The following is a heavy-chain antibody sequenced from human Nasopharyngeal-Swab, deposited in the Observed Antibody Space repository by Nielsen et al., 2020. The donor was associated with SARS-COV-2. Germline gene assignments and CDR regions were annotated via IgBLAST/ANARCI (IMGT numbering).Heavy chain of an antibody. V-gene: IGHV3-21*01. CDR3: ARGSAFGVANGMDV. CDR1: GFTFSNYV. Sequence: GESLKISCAASGFTFSNYVMTWVRQAPGKGLEWVSSIGRYGTDIFHADSVKGRFSVFRDAANKSIYLQMRSLRAEDTAVYYCARGSAFGVANGMDVWGQGTTVTVSS. CDR2: IGRYGTDI. D-gene: IGHD3-3*01. J-gene: IGHJ6*02.